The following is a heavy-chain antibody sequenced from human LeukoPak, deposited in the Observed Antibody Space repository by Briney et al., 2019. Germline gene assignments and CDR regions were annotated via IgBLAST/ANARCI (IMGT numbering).Heavy chain of an antibody. CDR2: ISSSSSTM. CDR1: GFTFSSYS. J-gene: IGHJ3*02. D-gene: IGHD3-22*01. CDR3: ARDHHRRLYDSQARDTFDI. Sequence: PGGSLRLSCAASGFTFSSYSMNWVRQAPGKGLEWVSYISSSSSTMYYADSVKGRFSISRDSAKKSLYLQMNSLRAEDTAVYYCARDHHRRLYDSQARDTFDIWGQGTMVTVSS. V-gene: IGHV3-48*01.